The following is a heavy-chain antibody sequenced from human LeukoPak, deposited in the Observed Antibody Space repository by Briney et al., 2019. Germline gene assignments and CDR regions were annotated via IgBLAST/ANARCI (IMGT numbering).Heavy chain of an antibody. J-gene: IGHJ4*02. Sequence: SETLSLTCTVSGGSISSSSYYWGWIRQPPGKGLEWIGSIYYSGSTYYNPSLKSRVTMSVDTSKNQFSLKLSSVTAADTAVYYCARERIVGATTFEYYFDYWGQGTLVTVSS. CDR1: GGSISSSSYY. V-gene: IGHV4-39*07. CDR2: IYYSGST. CDR3: ARERIVGATTFEYYFDY. D-gene: IGHD1-26*01.